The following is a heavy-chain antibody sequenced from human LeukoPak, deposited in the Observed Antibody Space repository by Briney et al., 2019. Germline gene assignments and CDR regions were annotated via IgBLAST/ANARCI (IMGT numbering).Heavy chain of an antibody. D-gene: IGHD3-3*01. CDR1: GFTFSSYA. CDR2: ISGSGGST. CDR3: AKEDFWSGYYYYYYGMDV. Sequence: QSGGSLRLSCAASGFTFSSYAMSWVRQAPGKGLEWVSAISGSGGSTYYAESVKGRFTISRDNSKNTLYLQMNSLRAEDTAVYYCAKEDFWSGYYYYYYGMDVWGQGTTVTVSS. J-gene: IGHJ6*02. V-gene: IGHV3-23*01.